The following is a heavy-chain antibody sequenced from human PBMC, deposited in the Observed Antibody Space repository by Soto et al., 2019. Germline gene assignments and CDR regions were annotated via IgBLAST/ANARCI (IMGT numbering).Heavy chain of an antibody. CDR2: IVVGSGNT. J-gene: IGHJ4*02. CDR3: AAGYGTVGATPGPY. Sequence: SVKVSCKASGFTFTSSAVQWVRQARGQRLEWIGWIVVGSGNTNYAQKFQERVTITRDMSTSTAYMELSSLRSEDTAVYYCAAGYGTVGATPGPYWGQGTLVTVSS. D-gene: IGHD1-26*01. CDR1: GFTFTSSA. V-gene: IGHV1-58*01.